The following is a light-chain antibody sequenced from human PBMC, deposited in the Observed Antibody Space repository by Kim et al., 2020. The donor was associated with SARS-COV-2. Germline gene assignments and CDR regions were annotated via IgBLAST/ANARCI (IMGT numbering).Light chain of an antibody. CDR2: GNS. CDR1: SSNIGAGYD. CDR3: QSYDSSLSGWV. Sequence: QSVLTQPPSVSGAPVQRVTISCTGSSSNIGAGYDVHWYQQLPGTAPKLLIYGNSNRPSGVPDRFSGSKSGTSASLAITGLQAEDEADYYRQSYDSSLSGWVFGGGTQLTVL. V-gene: IGLV1-40*01. J-gene: IGLJ3*02.